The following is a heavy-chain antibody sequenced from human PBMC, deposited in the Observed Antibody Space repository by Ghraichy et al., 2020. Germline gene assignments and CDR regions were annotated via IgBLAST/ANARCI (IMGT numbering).Heavy chain of an antibody. D-gene: IGHD3-22*01. V-gene: IGHV3-15*01. CDR3: ISTFYSDRFANR. CDR1: GFTFSTVW. J-gene: IGHJ4*02. Sequence: GESLNISCVASGFTFSTVWMSWVRQAPGKGLEWVGRIKSKTTGGSTDYGAPVQGRFTISRDDSENKVFLQMDSLKTEETAIYYCISTFYSDRFANRWGQGTLVTVSS. CDR2: IKSKTTGGST.